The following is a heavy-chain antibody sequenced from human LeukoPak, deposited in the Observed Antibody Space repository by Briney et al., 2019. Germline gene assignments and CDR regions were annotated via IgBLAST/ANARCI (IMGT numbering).Heavy chain of an antibody. Sequence: AGGSLRLSCAASGFTFDDYSMHWVRQAPGKGLEWVAGISWNRGSIGYADSVMGRFTISRDNAKNSLYLQMNSLRAEDTAFYYCAKDRDYGGNSAVFDYWGQGTLVTVSS. CDR3: AKDRDYGGNSAVFDY. J-gene: IGHJ4*02. CDR2: ISWNRGSI. CDR1: GFTFDDYS. V-gene: IGHV3-9*01. D-gene: IGHD4-23*01.